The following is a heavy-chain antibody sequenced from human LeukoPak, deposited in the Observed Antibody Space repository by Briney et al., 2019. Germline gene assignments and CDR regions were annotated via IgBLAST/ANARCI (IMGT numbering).Heavy chain of an antibody. CDR3: ARVYCPNGVCYNSRGWFDP. Sequence: SETLSLTCTVSGGSISNYYWNWIRQPPGQGLEWIGHIYYSGSTNYNPSLKSRVTISVDTSKNQFSLKLSSVTAADTAVYYCARVYCPNGVCYNSRGWFDPWGQGTLVTVSS. CDR2: IYYSGST. CDR1: GGSISNYY. D-gene: IGHD2-8*01. V-gene: IGHV4-59*01. J-gene: IGHJ5*02.